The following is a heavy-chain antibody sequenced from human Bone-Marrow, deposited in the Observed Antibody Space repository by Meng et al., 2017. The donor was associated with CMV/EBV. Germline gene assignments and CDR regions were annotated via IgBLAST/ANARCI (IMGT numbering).Heavy chain of an antibody. CDR3: ARNVGYYYGMDV. CDR2: ISSSGSTI. CDR1: GFTFSSYE. J-gene: IGHJ6*02. Sequence: GESLKISCAASGFTFSSYEMNWVRQAPGKGLEWVSYISSSGSTIYYADSVKGRFTISRDNAKNSLYLHMNSLRVEDTALYHCARNVGYYYGMDVWGQGTTVTVSS. D-gene: IGHD1-26*01. V-gene: IGHV3-48*03.